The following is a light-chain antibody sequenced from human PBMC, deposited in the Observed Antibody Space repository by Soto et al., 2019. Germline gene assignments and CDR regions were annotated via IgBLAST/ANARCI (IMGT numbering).Light chain of an antibody. CDR3: QSYDNSLSGDVV. V-gene: IGLV1-40*01. CDR1: SSNIGAGYD. J-gene: IGLJ2*01. Sequence: QSVLTQPPSVSGAPGQRVTISCTGSSSNIGAGYDVHWYQQLPGTAPRLLLYANSDRPSGVPDRFSGSKSGTSASLAITGLQAEDEADYYCQSYDNSLSGDVVFGGGTKLTVL. CDR2: ANS.